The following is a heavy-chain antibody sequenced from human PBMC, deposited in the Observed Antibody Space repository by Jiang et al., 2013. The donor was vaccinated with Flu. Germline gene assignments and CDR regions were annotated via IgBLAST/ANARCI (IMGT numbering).Heavy chain of an antibody. CDR1: GGSISSSSFC. J-gene: IGHJ4*02. Sequence: LLKPSETLSLTCTVSGGSISSSSFCWGWIRQPPGKGLEWIGNIYYSGNAYYNPSLRSRVTISVDTSKDQFSLKLSSVTAADTAVYYCARQLRAAGSGSVFDYWGQGTLVTVSS. CDR2: IYYSGNA. V-gene: IGHV4-39*01. D-gene: IGHD6-13*01. CDR3: ARQLRAAGSGSVFDY.